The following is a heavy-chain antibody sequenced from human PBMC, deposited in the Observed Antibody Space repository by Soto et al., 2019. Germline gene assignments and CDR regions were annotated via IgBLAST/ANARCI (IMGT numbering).Heavy chain of an antibody. D-gene: IGHD4-17*01. CDR2: IYYSGST. CDR3: ARGIYGDYGYYFDY. V-gene: IGHV4-59*01. Sequence: QVQLQESGPGLVKPSETLSLTCTVSGGSISSYYWSWIRQPPGKGLEWIGYIYYSGSTNYNPSLTSRVTISVDTSKNQFSLKLSSVNAADTAVYYCARGIYGDYGYYFDYWGQGTLVTVSS. J-gene: IGHJ4*02. CDR1: GGSISSYY.